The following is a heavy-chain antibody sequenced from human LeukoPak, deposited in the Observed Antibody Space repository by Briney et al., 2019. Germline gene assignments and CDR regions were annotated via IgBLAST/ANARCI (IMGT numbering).Heavy chain of an antibody. V-gene: IGHV3-53*01. CDR1: GFKFGDYA. D-gene: IGHD3-10*01. CDR3: ARGSYGSGSYYPDY. J-gene: IGHJ4*02. Sequence: GSLRLSCTTSGFKFGDYAMSWVRQVPGKGLEWVSVIYSGGSTYYADSVKGRFTISRDNSKNTLYLQMNSLRAEDTAVYYCARGSYGSGSYYPDYWGQGTLVTVSS. CDR2: IYSGGST.